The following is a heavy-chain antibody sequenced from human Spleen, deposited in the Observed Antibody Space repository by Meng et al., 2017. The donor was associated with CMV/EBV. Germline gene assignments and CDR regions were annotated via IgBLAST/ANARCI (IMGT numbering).Heavy chain of an antibody. CDR2: IYYSGST. CDR1: GGSISSSSDY. D-gene: IGHD4-17*01. V-gene: IGHV4-61*05. Sequence: SETLSLTCTVSGGSISSSSDYWGWIRQPPGKGLEWIGYIYYSGSTNYNPSLKSRVTISVDTSKNQFSLKLSSVTAADTAVYYCARVDGDYHTYYFDYWGQGTLVTVSS. CDR3: ARVDGDYHTYYFDY. J-gene: IGHJ4*02.